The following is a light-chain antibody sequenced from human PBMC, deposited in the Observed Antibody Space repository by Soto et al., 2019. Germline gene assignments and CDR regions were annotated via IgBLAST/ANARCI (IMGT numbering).Light chain of an antibody. V-gene: IGLV2-8*01. CDR3: SSYAGSNNFVV. J-gene: IGLJ2*01. CDR2: EVS. Sequence: QSVLTQPPSASGSPGQSVTISCTGTSSDVGGYNYVSWHQHHPGKAPKLMLYEVSKRPSGVPARFSGSKSGNTASLTVSGLQAEDEADYYCSSYAGSNNFVVFGGGTKLTVL. CDR1: SSDVGGYNY.